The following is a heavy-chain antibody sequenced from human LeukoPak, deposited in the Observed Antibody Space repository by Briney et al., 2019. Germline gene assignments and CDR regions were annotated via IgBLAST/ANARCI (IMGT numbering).Heavy chain of an antibody. CDR2: VSGSGTVT. CDR3: ARARNTMIVVVTYFDY. CDR1: GFTFSNAW. V-gene: IGHV3-11*06. J-gene: IGHJ4*02. Sequence: GGSLRLSCAASGFTFSNAWMSWVSQAPGKGLEWISYVSGSGTVTHYADSVEGRFTISRDNAKNSLYLQMNSLRAEDTAVYYCARARNTMIVVVTYFDYWGQGTLVTVSS. D-gene: IGHD3-22*01.